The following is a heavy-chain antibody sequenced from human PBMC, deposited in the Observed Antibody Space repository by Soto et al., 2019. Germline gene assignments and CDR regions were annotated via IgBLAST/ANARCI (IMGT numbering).Heavy chain of an antibody. D-gene: IGHD1-1*01. J-gene: IGHJ4*02. V-gene: IGHV3-48*03. CDR3: ALERNGVLDN. Sequence: PGWSLRLSCAASGFTFSSDEVNWVRQAPGKGLELVSYISSSGGTISYADSVKGRFSTSRDNAKSSLYLQMNSLRAEDTAVYHCALERNGVLDNWGQGTLVTVSS. CDR2: ISSSGGTI. CDR1: GFTFSSDE.